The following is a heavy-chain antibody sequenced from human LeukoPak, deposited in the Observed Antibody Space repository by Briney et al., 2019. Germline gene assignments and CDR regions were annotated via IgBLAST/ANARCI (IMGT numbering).Heavy chain of an antibody. V-gene: IGHV4-39*07. CDR3: ARDVVTAFFGSLVFRGWFDP. J-gene: IGHJ5*02. D-gene: IGHD2-21*02. Sequence: PSETLSLTCTVSGGSISSSSYYWGWIRQPPGKGLEWIGSIYYSGSTYYNPSLKSRVTISVDTSKNQFSLKLSSVTAADTAVYYCARDVVTAFFGSLVFRGWFDPWGQGTLVTVSS. CDR1: GGSISSSSYY. CDR2: IYYSGST.